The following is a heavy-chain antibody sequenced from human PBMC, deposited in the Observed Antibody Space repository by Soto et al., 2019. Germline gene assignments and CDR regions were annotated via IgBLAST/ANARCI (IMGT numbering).Heavy chain of an antibody. CDR3: AKVSISKSSAVTFDS. CDR1: GFTFSTYD. J-gene: IGHJ4*02. D-gene: IGHD2-15*01. V-gene: IGHV3-30*18. Sequence: QVQLVESGGGMVQPGRSLRLSCTVSGFTFSTYDMHWVRQAPGKGLEWVAVGSYDAGYKNYADSVKGRFTISRDNSKNTLYLQMNGLRPEDTAVYYCAKVSISKSSAVTFDSWGQGTLVTVSS. CDR2: GSYDAGYK.